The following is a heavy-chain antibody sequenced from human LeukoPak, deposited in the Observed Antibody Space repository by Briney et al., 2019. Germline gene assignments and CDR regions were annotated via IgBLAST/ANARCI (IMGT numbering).Heavy chain of an antibody. CDR2: ISWNSGSI. CDR3: AKEQRLEVGARTFEYFQH. V-gene: IGHV3-9*01. CDR1: GFTFDDYA. J-gene: IGHJ1*01. D-gene: IGHD1-26*01. Sequence: GGSLRLSCAASGFTFDDYAMHWVRQAPGKGLEWVSGISWNSGSIGYADSVKGRFTISRDNSKNTLYLQMNSLRAEDTAVYYCAKEQRLEVGARTFEYFQHWGQGTLVTVSS.